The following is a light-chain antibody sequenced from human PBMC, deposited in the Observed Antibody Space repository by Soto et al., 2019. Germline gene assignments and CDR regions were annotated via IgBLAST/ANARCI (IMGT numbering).Light chain of an antibody. CDR3: QQYCSSPKVT. CDR1: QSLTSSY. J-gene: IGKJ4*01. CDR2: DAS. Sequence: EIVLTQSPATLSLSPGESATLSCGASQSLTSSYLAWYQQKPGLAPRLLIYDASSRATGIPDWFSGSGSGTDFTLTISRLEPEDFAVYYCQQYCSSPKVTFGGGTKVEIK. V-gene: IGKV3D-20*01.